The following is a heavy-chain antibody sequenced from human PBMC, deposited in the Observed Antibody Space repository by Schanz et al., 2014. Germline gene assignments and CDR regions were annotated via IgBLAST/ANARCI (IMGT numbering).Heavy chain of an antibody. Sequence: EVHLLESGGGLVQPGGSLRLSCAASGFTFSTSAMSWVRQVPGKGLEWVSAISGSGGSTYYADSVKGRFTISRDNSKNTLYLQMNSLRAEDTAVYYCAKGRFGELSAFDIWGQGTMVTVSS. CDR3: AKGRFGELSAFDI. CDR2: ISGSGGST. D-gene: IGHD3-10*01. CDR1: GFTFSTSA. V-gene: IGHV3-23*01. J-gene: IGHJ3*02.